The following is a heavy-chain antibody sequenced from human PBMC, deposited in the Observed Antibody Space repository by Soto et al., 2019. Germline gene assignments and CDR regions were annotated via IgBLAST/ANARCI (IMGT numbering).Heavy chain of an antibody. J-gene: IGHJ4*02. CDR3: ARDGNFAFRGYSFAFDF. D-gene: IGHD5-18*01. CDR2: MNLDTGGT. Sequence: QVPLVQSGAEVKKPGASVRVSCEASGYRFTAYYIHWVRQAPGQGLEWMGRMNLDTGGTTFAQKFQGRVTMTRDTSISTAYMELSSVKSDDTAMYYCARDGNFAFRGYSFAFDFWGQGTLVTVSS. CDR1: GYRFTAYY. V-gene: IGHV1-2*06.